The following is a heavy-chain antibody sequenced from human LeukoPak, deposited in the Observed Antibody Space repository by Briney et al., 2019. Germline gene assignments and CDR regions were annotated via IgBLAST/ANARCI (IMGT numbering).Heavy chain of an antibody. J-gene: IGHJ3*02. V-gene: IGHV1-46*01. Sequence: ASVKVPCKASGYTFTSYYMHWVRQAPGQGLEWMGIINPSGGSTSYAQKSQGRVTMTRDTSTSTVYMELRSLRSDDTAVYYCARDGFRAFDIWGQGTMVTVSS. CDR1: GYTFTSYY. CDR3: ARDGFRAFDI. CDR2: INPSGGST. D-gene: IGHD3-10*01.